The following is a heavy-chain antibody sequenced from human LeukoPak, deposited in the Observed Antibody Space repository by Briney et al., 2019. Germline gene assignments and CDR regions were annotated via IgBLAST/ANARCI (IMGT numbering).Heavy chain of an antibody. D-gene: IGHD3-22*01. Sequence: GGSLRLSCAASGFTFSSYGMHWVRQAPGKGLEWVAVIWYDGSNKYYADSVKGQFTISRDNPKNTLYLQMNSLRAEDTAVYYCAKDFNAYYDSSGSPDYWGQGTLVTVSS. J-gene: IGHJ4*02. CDR3: AKDFNAYYDSSGSPDY. CDR1: GFTFSSYG. V-gene: IGHV3-33*06. CDR2: IWYDGSNK.